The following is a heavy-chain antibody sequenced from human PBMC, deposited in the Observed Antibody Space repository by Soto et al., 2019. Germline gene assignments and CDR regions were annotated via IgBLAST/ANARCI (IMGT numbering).Heavy chain of an antibody. Sequence: SETLCLTCTVSGGSLSSYYWSWIRPPPGKGLEWIGYIYYSGSTNYNPSLKSRVTISVDTSKNQFSLKLSSVTAADTAVYYCARLLWSRGDWFDPWGQGTLVTVSS. D-gene: IGHD3-10*01. J-gene: IGHJ5*02. CDR2: IYYSGST. V-gene: IGHV4-59*08. CDR1: GGSLSSYY. CDR3: ARLLWSRGDWFDP.